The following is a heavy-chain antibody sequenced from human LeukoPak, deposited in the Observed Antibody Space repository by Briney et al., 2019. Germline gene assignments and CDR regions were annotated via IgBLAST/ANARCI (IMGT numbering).Heavy chain of an antibody. Sequence: GGSLRLSCAASGFTFSSHAMSWVRQAPGKGLEWVSTISGNGADTYNADSVKGRFTVSRDNSKNTLYLQMNSLRAEDTAVYYCFSGSYGQDSDYWGQGTLVTVSS. D-gene: IGHD1-26*01. CDR3: FSGSYGQDSDY. J-gene: IGHJ4*02. CDR2: ISGNGADT. CDR1: GFTFSSHA. V-gene: IGHV3-23*01.